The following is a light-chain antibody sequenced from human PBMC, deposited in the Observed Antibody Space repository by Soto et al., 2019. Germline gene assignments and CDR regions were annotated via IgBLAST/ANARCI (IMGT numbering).Light chain of an antibody. CDR3: QRYNNAPWT. V-gene: IGKV1-27*01. CDR2: AAS. Sequence: DIQMTQSPSSLSASAGDRVTITCRASPDINNFLAWYQHKPGKVPKLLIYAASTLQSGVPSRFSGSGSGTDFTLTISSLQPEDVATYYCQRYNNAPWTFGQGTKVEIK. J-gene: IGKJ1*01. CDR1: PDINNF.